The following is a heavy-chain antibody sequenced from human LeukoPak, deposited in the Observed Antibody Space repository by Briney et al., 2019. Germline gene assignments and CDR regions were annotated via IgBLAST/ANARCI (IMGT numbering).Heavy chain of an antibody. Sequence: PSETLSLTCTVSGGSISSYYWSWIRQPPGKGLEWIGYIYYSGSTNYNPSLKSRVTISVDTSKNQFSLKLSSVTAADTAVYYCARAEYYDILTGYYDYGMDVWGQGTTVTVSS. CDR2: IYYSGST. J-gene: IGHJ6*02. CDR3: ARAEYYDILTGYYDYGMDV. V-gene: IGHV4-59*12. CDR1: GGSISSYY. D-gene: IGHD3-9*01.